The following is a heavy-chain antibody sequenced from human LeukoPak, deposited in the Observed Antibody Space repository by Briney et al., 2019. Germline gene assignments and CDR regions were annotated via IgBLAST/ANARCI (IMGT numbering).Heavy chain of an antibody. V-gene: IGHV3-23*01. J-gene: IGHJ4*02. CDR1: GFTFSSYA. CDR2: ISGSGGST. Sequence: GGSLRLSCAASGFTFSSYAMSWVRQAPGKGLEWVSAISGSGGSTYYADSVKGRFTISRDNSKNTQYLQMNSLRAEDTAVYYCANHPGYSYGYKRFDYWGQGTLVTVSS. CDR3: ANHPGYSYGYKRFDY. D-gene: IGHD5-18*01.